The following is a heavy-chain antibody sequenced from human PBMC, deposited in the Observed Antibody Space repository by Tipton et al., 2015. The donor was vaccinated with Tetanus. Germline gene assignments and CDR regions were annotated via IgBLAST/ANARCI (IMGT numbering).Heavy chain of an antibody. CDR3: ARANYDFPKKGPFDS. CDR1: GASMGDYY. J-gene: IGHJ4*02. D-gene: IGHD3-3*01. V-gene: IGHV4-59*01. CDR2: INHSGTT. Sequence: TLSLTCTVSGASMGDYYWSWFRQPPGKRLEWLGYINHSGTTNYNPSLRSRITISQDTSKNQFSLKLTSVTAADTAVYYCARANYDFPKKGPFDSWGQGTLVIVSS.